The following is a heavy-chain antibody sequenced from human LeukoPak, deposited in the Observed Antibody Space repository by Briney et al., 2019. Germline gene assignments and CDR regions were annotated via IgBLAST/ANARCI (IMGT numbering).Heavy chain of an antibody. V-gene: IGHV3-48*01. CDR3: ARDSSGYYQDFDY. CDR2: ISSSSSTI. Sequence: GGSLRLSCAASGFTFSSYSMNWVRQAPGKGLEWVSYISSSSSTIYYADSVKGRFTISRDNAKNSLYLQMNSLRAEDTAVYYCARDSSGYYQDFDYWGQGTLVTVSS. CDR1: GFTFSSYS. J-gene: IGHJ4*02. D-gene: IGHD3-22*01.